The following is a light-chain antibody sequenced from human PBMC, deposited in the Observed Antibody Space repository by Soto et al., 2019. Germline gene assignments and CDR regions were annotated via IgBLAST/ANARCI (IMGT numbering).Light chain of an antibody. CDR3: QQRRNCPLT. CDR2: DAS. V-gene: IGKV3-11*01. J-gene: IGKJ4*01. Sequence: EIVLTQSPATLSLSPGERATLSCRASQSVSSSLAWYQQKPGQAPRLLIYDASNRATGIPARFSGSGSGTDFTLTIISLEPEDCAVYYCQQRRNCPLTFGGGTKVEIK. CDR1: QSVSSS.